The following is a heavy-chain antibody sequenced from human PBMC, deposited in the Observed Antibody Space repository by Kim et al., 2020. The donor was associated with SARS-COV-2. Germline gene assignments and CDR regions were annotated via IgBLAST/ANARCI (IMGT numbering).Heavy chain of an antibody. V-gene: IGHV3-21*01. D-gene: IGHD3-22*01. CDR3: ARPIVEGYYGMDV. J-gene: IGHJ6*02. CDR2: ISSSSSYI. CDR1: GFTFSSYS. Sequence: GGSLRLSCAASGFTFSSYSMNWVRQAPGKGLEWVSSISSSSSYIYYADSVKGRFTISRDNAKNSLYLQMNSLRAEDTAVYYCARPIVEGYYGMDVWGQGTTVTVSS.